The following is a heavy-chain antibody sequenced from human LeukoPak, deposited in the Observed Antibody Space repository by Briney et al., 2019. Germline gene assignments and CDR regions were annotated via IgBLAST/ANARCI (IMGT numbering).Heavy chain of an antibody. CDR1: RFTFSSYA. J-gene: IGHJ6*03. D-gene: IGHD6-13*01. CDR2: ISGSGGST. V-gene: IGHV3-23*01. CDR3: AKGPTAAADTRYYYYYMDV. Sequence: PGGSLRLSCAASRFTFSSYAMSWVRQAPGKGLEWVSAISGSGGSTYYADSVKGRFTISRDNSKNTLYLQMNSLRAEDTAVYYCAKGPTAAADTRYYYYYMDVWGKGTTVTVSS.